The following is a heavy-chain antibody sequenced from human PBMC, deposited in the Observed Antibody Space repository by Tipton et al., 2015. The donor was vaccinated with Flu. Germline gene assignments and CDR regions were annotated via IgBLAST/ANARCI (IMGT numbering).Heavy chain of an antibody. CDR1: GGSISSGSDY. CDR2: IYSSGST. D-gene: IGHD1-20*01. J-gene: IGHJ5*02. CDR3: ARYSWSAGFNWIDP. Sequence: TLSLTCTVSGGSISSGSDYWSWIRQPAGKELEWIGRIYSSGSTNYNPSLKSRVTISVDTSKNQFSLKLSSVTAADTAIYYCARYSWSAGFNWIDPWGQGTFVTVSS. V-gene: IGHV4-61*02.